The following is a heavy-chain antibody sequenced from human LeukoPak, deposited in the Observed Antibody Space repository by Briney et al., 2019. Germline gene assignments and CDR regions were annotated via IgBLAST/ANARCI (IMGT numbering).Heavy chain of an antibody. V-gene: IGHV4-39*07. D-gene: IGHD3-3*01. CDR3: ARVVYYDFWSGYYHLDYFDY. CDR2: IYYSGST. CDR1: GDSISSSSSY. Sequence: PSETLSLTCTVSGDSISSSSSYWGWIRQPPGEGLEWIGSIYYSGSTYYNPSLKSRVTISVDTSKNQFSLKLSSVTAADTAVYYCARVVYYDFWSGYYHLDYFDYWGQGTLVTVSS. J-gene: IGHJ4*02.